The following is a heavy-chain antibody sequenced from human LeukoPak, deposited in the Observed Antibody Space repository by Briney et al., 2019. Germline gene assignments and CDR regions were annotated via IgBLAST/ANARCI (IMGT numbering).Heavy chain of an antibody. CDR1: GGSISSYY. CDR3: ARHLASSGSSPGWYFDL. Sequence: SETLSLTCTVSGGSISSYYWSWIRQPPGKGLEWIGYIYYSGSTNYNPSLKSRVTISVDTSKNQFSLKLGSVTAADTAVYYCARHLASSGSSPGWYFDLWGRGTLVTVSS. J-gene: IGHJ2*01. D-gene: IGHD3-22*01. CDR2: IYYSGST. V-gene: IGHV4-59*08.